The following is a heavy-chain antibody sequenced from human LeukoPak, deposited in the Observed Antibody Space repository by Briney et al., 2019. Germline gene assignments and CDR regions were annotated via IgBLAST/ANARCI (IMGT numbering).Heavy chain of an antibody. CDR1: GGSISSSSYY. Sequence: PSETLSLTCTVSGGSISSSSYYWGWLRQPPGKGLEWIGSIYYSGSTYYNPSLKSRVTISVDTSKNQFSLKLSSVTAADTAVYYCASSSWLRLNWFDPWGQGTLVTVSS. CDR2: IYYSGST. J-gene: IGHJ5*02. D-gene: IGHD6-13*01. V-gene: IGHV4-39*01. CDR3: ASSSWLRLNWFDP.